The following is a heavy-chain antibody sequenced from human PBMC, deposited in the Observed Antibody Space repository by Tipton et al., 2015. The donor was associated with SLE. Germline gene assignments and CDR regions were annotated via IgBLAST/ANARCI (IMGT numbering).Heavy chain of an antibody. Sequence: SLRLSCAASGFTFSSYWMTWVRHVPGKGLEWVANIKQDGSEENFVDSVKDRLTISRDNAKNLLYLQMNSLRAEDTAVYYCARGKYYFDYWGQGALVTVSS. V-gene: IGHV3-7*01. CDR1: GFTFSSYW. CDR3: ARGKYYFDY. J-gene: IGHJ4*02. CDR2: IKQDGSEE.